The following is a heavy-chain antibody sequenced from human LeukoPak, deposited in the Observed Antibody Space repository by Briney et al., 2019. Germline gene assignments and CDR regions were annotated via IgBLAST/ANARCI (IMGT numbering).Heavy chain of an antibody. CDR2: VLYDGTTE. Sequence: GGSLRLSCAASGFTFSSYNMHWVRQAPGKGLEWVAGVLYDGTTEYHADSVKGRFTISRDTSKNTLFLQMNSLRAEDTAVYFCAREGSASSGSQGGLDYWGQGTLVTVSS. CDR1: GFTFSSYN. V-gene: IGHV3-30-3*01. D-gene: IGHD6-19*01. CDR3: AREGSASSGSQGGLDY. J-gene: IGHJ4*02.